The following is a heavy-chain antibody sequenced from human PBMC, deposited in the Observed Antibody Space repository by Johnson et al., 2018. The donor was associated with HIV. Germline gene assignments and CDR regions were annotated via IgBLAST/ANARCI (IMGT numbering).Heavy chain of an antibody. CDR3: AKGHYYDSSDYYNQRYAFDI. CDR1: GFTFSSYA. J-gene: IGHJ3*02. CDR2: ISYDGSNK. V-gene: IGHV3-30*04. D-gene: IGHD3-22*01. Sequence: QVQLVESGGGVVQPGRSLRLSCAASGFTFSSYAMHWVLQAPGKGLEWVAVISYDGSNKYYADSVKGRFTISRDNSKNTLYLQMNSLRAEDTAVYYCAKGHYYDSSDYYNQRYAFDIWGQGTMVTVSS.